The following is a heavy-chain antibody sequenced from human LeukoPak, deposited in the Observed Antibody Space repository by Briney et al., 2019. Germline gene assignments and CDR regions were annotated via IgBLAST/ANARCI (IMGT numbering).Heavy chain of an antibody. D-gene: IGHD3-9*01. CDR1: GFTFSSDG. CDR3: AKGDILTQGWFDP. Sequence: PGRSLRLSCAASGFTFSSDGMHWVRQAPGKGLEWVSAISGSGGSTYYADSVKGRFTISRDNSKNTLYLQMNSLRAEDTAVYYCAKGDILTQGWFDPWGQGTLVTVSS. CDR2: ISGSGGST. J-gene: IGHJ5*02. V-gene: IGHV3-23*01.